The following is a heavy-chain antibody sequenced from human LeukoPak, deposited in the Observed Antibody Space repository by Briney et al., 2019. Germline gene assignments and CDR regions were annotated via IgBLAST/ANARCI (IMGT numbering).Heavy chain of an antibody. CDR3: ARTRAGNAAFDI. CDR2: MNPNSGNT. Sequence: ASVKVSCKASGYTFTSYDINWVRQATGQGLEWMGWMNPNSGNTGYAQKFQGRVTMTRDTSISTAYMELSSLRSEDTAVYYCARTRAGNAAFDIWGQGTMVTVSS. CDR1: GYTFTSYD. J-gene: IGHJ3*02. V-gene: IGHV1-8*01. D-gene: IGHD1-1*01.